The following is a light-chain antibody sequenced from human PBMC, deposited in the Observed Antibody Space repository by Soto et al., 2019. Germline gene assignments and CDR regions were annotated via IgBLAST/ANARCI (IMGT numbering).Light chain of an antibody. CDR2: EVS. CDR1: SSDVGGSNY. Sequence: QSALTQPASVSGSPGQSITISCTGTSSDVGGSNYVSWYQQHPGKAPKLLIYEVSNRPSGVSNRFSGSKSGNTASLTISGLQAEDEADYYCSSYTISSTIVFGTGTKLTVL. J-gene: IGLJ1*01. CDR3: SSYTISSTIV. V-gene: IGLV2-14*01.